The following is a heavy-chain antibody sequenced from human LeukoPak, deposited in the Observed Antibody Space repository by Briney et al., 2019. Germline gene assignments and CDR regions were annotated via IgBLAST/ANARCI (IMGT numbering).Heavy chain of an antibody. V-gene: IGHV3-23*01. J-gene: IGHJ3*02. D-gene: IGHD2-21*02. CDR3: AKTLQPRSGGGDRSAFDI. CDR1: GFTFSNYA. Sequence: GGSLRLSCAASGFTFSNYAMSWVRPAPGEGVQWVSLICGRGKTYDTDSVKGRFTISRHNSKNTLYLQMSSLRVEDTAIYYCAKTLQPRSGGGDRSAFDIWGQGTRVTVSS. CDR2: ICGRGKT.